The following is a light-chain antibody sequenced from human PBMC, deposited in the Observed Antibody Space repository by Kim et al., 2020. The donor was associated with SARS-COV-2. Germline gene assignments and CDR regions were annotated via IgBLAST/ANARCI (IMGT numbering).Light chain of an antibody. V-gene: IGLV1-40*01. J-gene: IGLJ3*02. Sequence: QSVLTQPPSVSGAPGQRVTISCTGSTSDIGDHDVNWYQQVSGTAPKLLIYGNNNRPSGVPARFSGSKSGTSAFLAITGLQAEDEADYYCQSYGNPVSASRVFGGGTKVTVL. CDR3: QSYGNPVSASRV. CDR2: GNN. CDR1: TSDIGDHD.